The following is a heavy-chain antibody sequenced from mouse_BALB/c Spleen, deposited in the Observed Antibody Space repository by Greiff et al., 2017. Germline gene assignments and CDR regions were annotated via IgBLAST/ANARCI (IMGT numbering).Heavy chain of an antibody. CDR1: GFTFSSYA. D-gene: IGHD1-1*01. J-gene: IGHJ1*01. Sequence: EVQGVESGGGLVKPGGSLKLSCAASGFTFSSYAMSWVRQTPEKRLEWVATISSGGSYTYYPDSVKGRFTISRDNAKNTLYLQMSSLRSEDTAMYYCARHSPPYYYGSSYFWYFDVWGAGTTVTVSS. CDR3: ARHSPPYYYGSSYFWYFDV. CDR2: ISSGGSYT. V-gene: IGHV5-9-3*01.